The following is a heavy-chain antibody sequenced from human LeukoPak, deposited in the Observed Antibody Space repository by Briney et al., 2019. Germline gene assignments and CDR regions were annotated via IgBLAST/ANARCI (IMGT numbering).Heavy chain of an antibody. Sequence: ASVKVSCKASGYTFTSYDINWVRQATGQGLEWMGWMNPNSGNTGYAQKLQGRVTMTTDTSTSTAYMELRSLRSDDTAVYYCARDAIPQMANDWFDPWGQGTLVTVSS. CDR3: ARDAIPQMANDWFDP. J-gene: IGHJ5*02. V-gene: IGHV1-8*02. CDR2: MNPNSGNT. CDR1: GYTFTSYD. D-gene: IGHD2-2*01.